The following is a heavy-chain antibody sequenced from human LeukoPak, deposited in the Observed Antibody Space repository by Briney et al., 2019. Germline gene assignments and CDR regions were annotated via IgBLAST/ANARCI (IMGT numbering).Heavy chain of an antibody. Sequence: GGSLRLSCMVSGFTLSSYEMSWIRQAPGKGLEWVSSIEYGESTTHYADSVRGRFTISRDNYKNTLYLQLTSLSDDDTAVYYCAKRGAEVGVTVAPGDYWGQGTLVTVSS. V-gene: IGHV3-23*01. CDR1: GFTLSSYE. CDR3: AKRGAEVGVTVAPGDY. J-gene: IGHJ4*02. D-gene: IGHD3-16*02. CDR2: IEYGESTT.